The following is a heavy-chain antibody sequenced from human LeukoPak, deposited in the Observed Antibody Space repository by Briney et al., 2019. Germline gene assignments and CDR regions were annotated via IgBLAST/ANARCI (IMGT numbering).Heavy chain of an antibody. D-gene: IGHD2-2*01. Sequence: PSETLSLTCTVSGGSLSSYYWSWIRQPPGKGLEWIGYIYYSGNTNYNPSLKSRVTISVDTSKNQFSLKLSSVTAADTAVYYCARSSTSWMDGMDVWGQGTTITVSS. V-gene: IGHV4-59*12. CDR3: ARSSTSWMDGMDV. CDR1: GGSLSSYY. CDR2: IYYSGNT. J-gene: IGHJ6*02.